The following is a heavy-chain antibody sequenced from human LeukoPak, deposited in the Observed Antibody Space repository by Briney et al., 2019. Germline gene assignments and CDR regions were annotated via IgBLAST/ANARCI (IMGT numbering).Heavy chain of an antibody. CDR1: GGSISSYY. CDR3: ARQFEVYGDYYGMDV. Sequence: PSQTLSLTCTVSGGSISSYYWSWIRQPPGKGLEWIGYIYYSGSTNYNPSLKSRVTISVDTSKNQFSLKLSSVTAADTAVYYCARQFEVYGDYYGMDVWGQGTTVTVSS. J-gene: IGHJ6*02. D-gene: IGHD4-17*01. V-gene: IGHV4-59*08. CDR2: IYYSGST.